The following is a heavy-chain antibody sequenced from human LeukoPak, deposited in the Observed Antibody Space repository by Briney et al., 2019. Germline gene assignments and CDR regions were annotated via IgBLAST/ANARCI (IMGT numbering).Heavy chain of an antibody. J-gene: IGHJ6*03. V-gene: IGHV4-4*02. CDR3: ARQRRYSSSWYYYYMDV. CDR2: INHSGST. Sequence: KTSETLSLTCTVSGGSISSSNWWSWVRQPPGKGLEWIGEINHSGSTNYNPSLKSRVTISVDTSKNQFSLKLSSVTAADTAVYYCARQRRYSSSWYYYYMDVWGKGTTVTVSS. CDR1: GGSISSSNW. D-gene: IGHD6-13*01.